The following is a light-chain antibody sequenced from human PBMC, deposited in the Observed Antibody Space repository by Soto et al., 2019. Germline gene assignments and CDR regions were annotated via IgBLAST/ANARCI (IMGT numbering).Light chain of an antibody. V-gene: IGKV3-15*01. Sequence: EIVMTQSPATLSVSPGERATLSCRASQSVSSNLAWYKQKPGQAPRLLIYGASTRATGLPDRISGSGSGTEFTLTISSLQSEDFALYYCQQYNDWPLNFGGGTKVEIK. CDR3: QQYNDWPLN. J-gene: IGKJ4*01. CDR2: GAS. CDR1: QSVSSN.